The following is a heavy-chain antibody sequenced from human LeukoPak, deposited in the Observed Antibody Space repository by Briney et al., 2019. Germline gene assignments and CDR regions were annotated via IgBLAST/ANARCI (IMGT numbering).Heavy chain of an antibody. V-gene: IGHV3-20*04. Sequence: GGSLRLSCAASGFTFDDYGMSWVRQAPGKGLEWVPGINWNGGSTGYADSVKGRFTISRDNAKNSLYLQMNSLRAEDTALYYCARDKQYYDSSGSYDAFDIWGQGTMVTVSS. CDR1: GFTFDDYG. J-gene: IGHJ3*02. CDR2: INWNGGST. D-gene: IGHD3-22*01. CDR3: ARDKQYYDSSGSYDAFDI.